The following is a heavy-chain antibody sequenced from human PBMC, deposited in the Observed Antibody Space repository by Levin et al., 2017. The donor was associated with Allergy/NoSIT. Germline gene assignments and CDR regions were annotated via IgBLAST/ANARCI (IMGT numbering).Heavy chain of an antibody. CDR2: IAAYNGKT. V-gene: IGHV1-18*01. J-gene: IGHJ4*02. Sequence: GESLKISCQASGYSFTSYGISWVRQAPGQGLEWMGWIAAYNGKTSYAQTFQDRVTLTLDAPKSTVYLELSNLRSDDTAVYYCARDLECTANYCYEEKVDYWGQGTLVSVSS. CDR3: ARDLECTANYCYEEKVDY. D-gene: IGHD4/OR15-4a*01. CDR1: GYSFTSYG.